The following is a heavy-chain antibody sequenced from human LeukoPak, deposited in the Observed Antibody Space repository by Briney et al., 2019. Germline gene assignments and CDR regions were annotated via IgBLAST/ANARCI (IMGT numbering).Heavy chain of an antibody. CDR2: MNPNSGNT. Sequence: ASVKVSCKASGYTFTSYDINWVRQATGQGLEWMGWMNPNSGNTGYAQKFQGRVTMTRDTSISTAYMELSRLRSDDTAVYYCARDQQWDYYYMDVWGKGTTVTVSS. V-gene: IGHV1-8*02. J-gene: IGHJ6*03. CDR3: ARDQQWDYYYMDV. CDR1: GYTFTSYD. D-gene: IGHD6-19*01.